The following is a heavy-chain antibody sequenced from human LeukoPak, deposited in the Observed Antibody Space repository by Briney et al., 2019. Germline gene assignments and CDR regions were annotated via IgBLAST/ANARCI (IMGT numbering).Heavy chain of an antibody. D-gene: IGHD3-22*01. Sequence: ASVKVSCKASGYTFTGYYMHWVRQAPGQGLEWMGRINPNSGGTNYAQKFQGRVTMTRDTSISTAYMELSRLRSDDTAVYYCARTYYYDSSGYYPKTHGAFDIWGQGTMVTVSS. J-gene: IGHJ3*02. V-gene: IGHV1-2*06. CDR1: GYTFTGYY. CDR3: ARTYYYDSSGYYPKTHGAFDI. CDR2: INPNSGGT.